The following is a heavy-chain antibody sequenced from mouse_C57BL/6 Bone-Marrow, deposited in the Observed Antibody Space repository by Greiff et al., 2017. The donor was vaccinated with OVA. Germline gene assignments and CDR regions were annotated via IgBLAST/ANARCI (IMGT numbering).Heavy chain of an antibody. D-gene: IGHD2-4*01. J-gene: IGHJ3*01. CDR3: AREGNYDYDGAWFAY. CDR2: ISGGGGNT. CDR1: GFTFSSYT. V-gene: IGHV5-9*01. Sequence: EVKLQESGGGLVKPGGSLKLSCAASGFTFSSYTMSWVRQTPEKRLEWVATISGGGGNTYYPDSVKGRFTISRDNAKNTLYLQMSSLRSEDTALYYCAREGNYDYDGAWFAYWGQGTLVTVSA.